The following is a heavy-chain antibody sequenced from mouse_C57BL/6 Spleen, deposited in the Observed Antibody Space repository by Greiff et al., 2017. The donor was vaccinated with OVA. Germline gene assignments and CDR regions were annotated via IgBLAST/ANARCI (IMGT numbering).Heavy chain of an antibody. D-gene: IGHD1-1*01. J-gene: IGHJ1*03. CDR3: AEFTTVVPYFDV. CDR2: IYPGDGDT. V-gene: IGHV1-82*01. CDR1: GYAFSSSW. Sequence: VQLQQSGPELVKPGASVKISCKASGYAFSSSWMNWVKQRPGKGLEWIGRIYPGDGDTNYNGKFKGKATLTADKSSSTAYMQLSSLTSEDSAVYFCAEFTTVVPYFDVWGTGTTVTVSS.